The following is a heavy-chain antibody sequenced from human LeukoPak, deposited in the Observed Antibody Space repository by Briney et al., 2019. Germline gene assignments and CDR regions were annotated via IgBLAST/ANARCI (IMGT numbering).Heavy chain of an antibody. Sequence: GGSLRLSCTASGFTFGGYAMSWVRQAPGQGLEWVGFITSKAYGGTTEYAASVKGRFTISRDDSKSIASLQMNSLKTEDTAVYHCIRDSGSCWYAPYYYMDVWGTGTTVTVSS. J-gene: IGHJ6*03. D-gene: IGHD6-13*01. CDR3: IRDSGSCWYAPYYYMDV. CDR1: GFTFGGYA. CDR2: ITSKAYGGTT. V-gene: IGHV3-49*04.